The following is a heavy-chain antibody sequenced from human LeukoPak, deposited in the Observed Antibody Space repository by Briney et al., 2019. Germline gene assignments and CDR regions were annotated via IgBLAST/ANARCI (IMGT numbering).Heavy chain of an antibody. CDR3: AKGRYSYGTLPIDY. Sequence: GRSLRLSCAASGFTFDDYAMHWGRQAPGEGLEWVSGISWNSGSIGYADSVKGRFTISRDNAKNSLYLQMNSLRAEDTALYYCAKGRYSYGTLPIDYWGQGTLVAVSS. CDR2: ISWNSGSI. V-gene: IGHV3-9*01. J-gene: IGHJ4*02. CDR1: GFTFDDYA. D-gene: IGHD5-18*01.